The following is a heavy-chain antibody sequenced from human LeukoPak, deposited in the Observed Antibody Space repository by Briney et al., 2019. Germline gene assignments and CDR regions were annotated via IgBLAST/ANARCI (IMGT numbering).Heavy chain of an antibody. J-gene: IGHJ4*02. Sequence: GSLRLSCAASGFTFSDYGMSWIRQPPGKGLEWIGEINHSGSTNYNPSLKSRVTISVDTSKNQFSLKLSSVTAADTAVYYCARGFSYYYDSSGYLALKYWGQGTLVTVSS. CDR3: ARGFSYYYDSSGYLALKY. CDR1: GFTFSDYG. D-gene: IGHD3-22*01. CDR2: INHSGST. V-gene: IGHV4-34*01.